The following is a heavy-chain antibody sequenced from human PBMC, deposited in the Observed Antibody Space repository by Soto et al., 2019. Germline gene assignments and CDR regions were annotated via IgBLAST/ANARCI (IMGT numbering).Heavy chain of an antibody. D-gene: IGHD1-26*01. J-gene: IGHJ4*02. CDR2: IVVGTGNT. CDR3: AADLWNIVGIG. Sequence: QMQLVQSGPEVKKPGTSMKVSCKASGFTFTSSNVQWVRQARGQRLEWIGWIVVGTGNTNYAQKFQXXVTITRDKSTSTAYMELSSLRSEDTAVYYCAADLWNIVGIGWGQGTLITVTS. V-gene: IGHV1-58*01. CDR1: GFTFTSSN.